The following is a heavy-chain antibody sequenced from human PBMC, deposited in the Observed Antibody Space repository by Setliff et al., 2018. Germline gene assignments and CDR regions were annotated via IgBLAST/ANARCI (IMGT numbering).Heavy chain of an antibody. CDR3: ASDRLQTRSAVAGTIGDY. CDR1: GYTFTSYA. Sequence: ASVKVSCKASGYTFTSYAMNWVRQAPGQGLEWMGWIGAYNGNTYNAHKFQGRVTMTSDTSTSTAYMELRSLRSDDTAVYYCASDRLQTRSAVAGTIGDYWGQGTLVTVSS. CDR2: IGAYNGNT. D-gene: IGHD6-19*01. V-gene: IGHV1-18*01. J-gene: IGHJ4*02.